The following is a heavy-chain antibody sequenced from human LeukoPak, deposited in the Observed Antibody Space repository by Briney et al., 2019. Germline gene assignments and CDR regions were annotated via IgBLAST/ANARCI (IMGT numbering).Heavy chain of an antibody. CDR2: INPNSGGT. J-gene: IGHJ4*02. CDR3: AREEGEWFGELFLPFKY. CDR1: GNTFTGYY. D-gene: IGHD3-10*01. Sequence: ASVKVSCKASGNTFTGYYMHWVRQAPGQGLEWMGWINPNSGGTKYAQKFQGRVTMTRDTSINTAYMELSRLRSDDTAVYYCAREEGEWFGELFLPFKYWGQGTLVTVSS. V-gene: IGHV1-2*02.